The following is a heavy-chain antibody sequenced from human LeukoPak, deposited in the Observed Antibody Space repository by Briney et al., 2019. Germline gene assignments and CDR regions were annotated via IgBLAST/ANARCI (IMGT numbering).Heavy chain of an antibody. Sequence: SETLSLTCTVSGGSISSYYWSWIRQPPGKGLEWIGYIYYSGSTNYNPSLKSRVTISVDTSKNQFSLKLSSVTAADTAVYYCARVTSGYDPKGFKFDSWGQGTLVTVSS. CDR2: IYYSGST. CDR1: GGSISSYY. CDR3: ARVTSGYDPKGFKFDS. V-gene: IGHV4-59*01. D-gene: IGHD5-12*01. J-gene: IGHJ5*01.